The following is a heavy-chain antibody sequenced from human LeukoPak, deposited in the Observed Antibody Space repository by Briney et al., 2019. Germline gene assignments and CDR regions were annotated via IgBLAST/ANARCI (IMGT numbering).Heavy chain of an antibody. V-gene: IGHV3-9*01. Sequence: PGRSLRLSCAASGFTFDDYAMHWVRQAPGKGLEWVSGISWNSGSIGYADSVKGRFTISRDNSKNTLYLQMNSLRAEDTAVYYCARESYYYGSGSYLFDYWGQGTLVTVSS. CDR3: ARESYYYGSGSYLFDY. D-gene: IGHD3-10*01. CDR2: ISWNSGSI. CDR1: GFTFDDYA. J-gene: IGHJ4*02.